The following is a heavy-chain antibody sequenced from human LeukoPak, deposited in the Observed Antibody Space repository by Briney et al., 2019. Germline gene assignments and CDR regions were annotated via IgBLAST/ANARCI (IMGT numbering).Heavy chain of an antibody. Sequence: KPGASLRLSCAASGFTFSDYYMSWIRQAPGKGLEWVSYINSSGSTIYYADSVKGRFTIYRDNAKISLYLQMNSLRAEDTAVYYCARDLRYYDFWSGYYRSRGAFDIWGQGTMVTVSS. J-gene: IGHJ3*02. D-gene: IGHD3-3*01. CDR3: ARDLRYYDFWSGYYRSRGAFDI. CDR1: GFTFSDYY. V-gene: IGHV3-11*04. CDR2: INSSGSTI.